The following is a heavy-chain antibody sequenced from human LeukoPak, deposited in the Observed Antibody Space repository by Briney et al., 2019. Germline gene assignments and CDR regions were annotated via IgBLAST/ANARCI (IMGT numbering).Heavy chain of an antibody. CDR3: SSQISRGGN. CDR1: GFSFSTYW. Sequence: PGGSLRLSCAASGFSFSTYWMHWVRQVPGKGPEWVSHITPDGSSTNYADSVTGRFTISRDNAKNTLYLQMNSLRAEDTAVYYCSSQISRGGNWGQGTLVTVSS. V-gene: IGHV3-74*01. D-gene: IGHD3-16*01. J-gene: IGHJ4*02. CDR2: ITPDGSST.